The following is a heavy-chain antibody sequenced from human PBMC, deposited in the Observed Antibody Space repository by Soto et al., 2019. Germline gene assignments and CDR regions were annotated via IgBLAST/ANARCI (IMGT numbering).Heavy chain of an antibody. J-gene: IGHJ4*02. D-gene: IGHD1-26*01. Sequence: EVQLVESGGGLVKPGGSLRLSCAASGFTFSSYSMNWVRQAPGKGLEWVSSISSSSSYIYYADSVKGRFTISRDNAKNPLYLQMNSLRAEDTAVYYCARVSVDSGSHPFDYWGQGTLVTVSS. V-gene: IGHV3-21*01. CDR1: GFTFSSYS. CDR3: ARVSVDSGSHPFDY. CDR2: ISSSSSYI.